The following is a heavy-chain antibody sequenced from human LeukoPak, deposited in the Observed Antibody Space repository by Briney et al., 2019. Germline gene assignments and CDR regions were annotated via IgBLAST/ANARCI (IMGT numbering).Heavy chain of an antibody. J-gene: IGHJ4*02. CDR3: ARDYVPTVTAWYFDY. V-gene: IGHV4-34*01. Sequence: SETLSLTCAVYGGSFSGYYWSWIRQPPGKGLEWIGEINHSGSTNYNPSLKSRVTISVDTSKNQFSLKLSSVTAADTAVYYCARDYVPTVTAWYFDYWGQGTLVTVSS. CDR2: INHSGST. D-gene: IGHD4-17*01. CDR1: GGSFSGYY.